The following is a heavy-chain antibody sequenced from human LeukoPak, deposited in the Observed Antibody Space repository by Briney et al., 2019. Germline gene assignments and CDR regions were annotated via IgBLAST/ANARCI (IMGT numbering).Heavy chain of an antibody. V-gene: IGHV1-2*02. Sequence: ASVKVSCKASGYTFTDYYIHWLRQAPGQGLEWIGWVYANTGGANSAQKFQDRVTMTRDTSIDIAYMELSGLTSDDTAMFYCARSGVVAAPFDLWGRGTLVIVSS. CDR2: VYANTGGA. CDR1: GYTFTDYY. D-gene: IGHD2-15*01. CDR3: ARSGVVAAPFDL. J-gene: IGHJ2*01.